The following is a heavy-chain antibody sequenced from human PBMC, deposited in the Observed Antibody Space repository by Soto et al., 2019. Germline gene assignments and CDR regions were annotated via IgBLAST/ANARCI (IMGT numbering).Heavy chain of an antibody. CDR3: ARDKSPSSGWPGMDV. Sequence: ASVKVSCKASGYTFTDYYMHWVRQAPGQGLEWMGWINPNSGGTNYAQKFQGRVTMTRETSISTAYMDLNRLRSDDTAVYYCARDKSPSSGWPGMDVWGQGTTVNVSS. J-gene: IGHJ6*02. D-gene: IGHD6-19*01. CDR1: GYTFTDYY. CDR2: INPNSGGT. V-gene: IGHV1-2*02.